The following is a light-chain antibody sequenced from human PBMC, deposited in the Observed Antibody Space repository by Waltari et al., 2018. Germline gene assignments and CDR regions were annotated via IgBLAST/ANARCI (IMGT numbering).Light chain of an antibody. Sequence: EIVLTQSPGTLSLSPGERVTLSCRASQSVGRSLAWYQQRPGQAPRLLIYDAFTRATGVADRFSGSGSGTDCSLTISRLDPEDFAVYYCQRYVRLPVTFGQGTKVEIK. CDR3: QRYVRLPVT. CDR2: DAF. V-gene: IGKV3-20*01. J-gene: IGKJ1*01. CDR1: QSVGRS.